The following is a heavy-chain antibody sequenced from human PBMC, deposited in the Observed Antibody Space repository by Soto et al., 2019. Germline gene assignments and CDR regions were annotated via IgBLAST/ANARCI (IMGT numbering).Heavy chain of an antibody. V-gene: IGHV3-74*01. CDR1: GFPFSSHW. CDR2: IDNTGSSA. J-gene: IGHJ4*02. Sequence: EVRLVESGGGLVQPGGSLRLSCAASGFPFSSHWLQWVRQVPGRGLVWVSRIDNTGSSAIYADSVRGRFTVSRDNAKDTLYLHMNSLRAEDTAVYYCATLQGYDYCGQGTLVTVSS. CDR3: ATLQGYDY. D-gene: IGHD5-12*01.